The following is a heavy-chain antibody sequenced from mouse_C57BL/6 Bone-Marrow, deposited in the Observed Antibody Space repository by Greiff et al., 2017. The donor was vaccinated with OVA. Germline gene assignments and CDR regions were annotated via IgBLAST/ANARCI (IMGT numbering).Heavy chain of an antibody. CDR2: IDPETGGT. V-gene: IGHV1-15*01. J-gene: IGHJ1*03. D-gene: IGHD1-1*01. CDR3: TRCYYYGSSQYFDV. Sequence: QVQLQQSGAELVRPGASVTLSCKASGYTFTDYEMHWVKQTPVHGLEWIGAIDPETGGTAYNQKFKGKAILTADKSSSTAYMELRSLTSEDSAVYYCTRCYYYGSSQYFDVWGTGTTVTVSS. CDR1: GYTFTDYE.